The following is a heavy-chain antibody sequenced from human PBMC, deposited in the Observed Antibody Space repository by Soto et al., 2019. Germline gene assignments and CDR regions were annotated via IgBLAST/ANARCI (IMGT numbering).Heavy chain of an antibody. CDR2: ISAGGGDT. CDR1: GLTFGSHA. CDR3: AMGERETGWFY. J-gene: IGHJ4*02. V-gene: IGHV3-23*01. Sequence: EVQLLESGGGLVQPGESLRLSCAASGLTFGSHAMSWVRQAPGKGLEWVSAISAGGGDTDYANAVKGRFTISRDNSKNTLFQQMNSLRAEDTAVYYCAMGERETGWFYWGQGTLVTVSS. D-gene: IGHD3-16*01.